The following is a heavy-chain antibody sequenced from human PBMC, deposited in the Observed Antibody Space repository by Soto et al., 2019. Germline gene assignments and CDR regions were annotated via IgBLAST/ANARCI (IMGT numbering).Heavy chain of an antibody. J-gene: IGHJ4*02. V-gene: IGHV1-2*04. D-gene: IGHD3-10*01. CDR2: INPKSGGT. Sequence: QVQLVQSGAEVKKPGASVKVSCKASGYTFTAYYMHWVRQAPGQGLEWMGWINPKSGGTNYAQKCQGWVTMTRDTSISTAYMELSRLTSDDTAVYYCARWDRGPYDWGQGTLVTVSS. CDR3: ARWDRGPYD. CDR1: GYTFTAYY.